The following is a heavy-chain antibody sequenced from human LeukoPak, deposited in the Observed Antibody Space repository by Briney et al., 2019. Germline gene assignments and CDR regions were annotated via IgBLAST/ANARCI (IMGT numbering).Heavy chain of an antibody. CDR1: GFTFSSYG. CDR2: ISYDGSNK. D-gene: IGHD5-18*01. CDR3: AKGEWIQLWFGDY. J-gene: IGHJ4*02. Sequence: PGRSLRLSCAASGFTFSSYGMHWVRQAPGKGQEWVAVISYDGSNKYYADSVKGRFTISRDNSKNTLYLQMNSLRAEDTAVYYCAKGEWIQLWFGDYWGQGTLVTVSS. V-gene: IGHV3-30*18.